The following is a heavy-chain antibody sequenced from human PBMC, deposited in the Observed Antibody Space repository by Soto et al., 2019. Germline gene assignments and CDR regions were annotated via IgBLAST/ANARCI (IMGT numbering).Heavy chain of an antibody. CDR3: ARQTPDYYDSSGYYNRIFLFAY. V-gene: IGHV4-39*01. CDR1: GGSISSSSYS. Sequence: SETLSLTCTVSGGSISSSSYSWGWIRQPPGKGLEWIGSIYYSGSTYYNPSPKSRFTISVDTSKNQFSLKLSSVTAADTAVYYCARQTPDYYDSSGYYNRIFLFAYRTRGTLVPVSS. D-gene: IGHD3-22*01. CDR2: IYYSGST. J-gene: IGHJ4*02.